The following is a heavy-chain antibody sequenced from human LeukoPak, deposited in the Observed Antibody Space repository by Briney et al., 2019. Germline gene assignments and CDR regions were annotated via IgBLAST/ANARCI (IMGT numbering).Heavy chain of an antibody. Sequence: SVKVSCKASGGTFSSYAISWVRQSPGQGLEWMGGIIPIFGTANYAQKFQGRVTITADESTSTAYMELSSLRSEDTAVYYCARVGDRVNWFDPWGQGTLVTVSS. CDR3: ARVGDRVNWFDP. J-gene: IGHJ5*02. CDR1: GGTFSSYA. D-gene: IGHD4-17*01. CDR2: IIPIFGTA. V-gene: IGHV1-69*13.